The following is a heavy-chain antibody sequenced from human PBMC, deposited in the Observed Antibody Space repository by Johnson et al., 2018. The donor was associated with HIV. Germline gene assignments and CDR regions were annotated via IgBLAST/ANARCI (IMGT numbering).Heavy chain of an antibody. CDR1: GFTFSSYA. CDR3: TTYSIIHAFHV. D-gene: IGHD6-13*01. Sequence: VQLVESVGGVVQPGRSLRLSCAASGFTFSSYAMHWVRQAPGKGLEWVGRIKSKTDGGTTDYAAPVKGRFTISRDDSKNTLYLQMNSLKTEDTAVYYCTTYSIIHAFHVWGRGTLVTVSS. CDR2: IKSKTDGGTT. J-gene: IGHJ3*01. V-gene: IGHV3-15*01.